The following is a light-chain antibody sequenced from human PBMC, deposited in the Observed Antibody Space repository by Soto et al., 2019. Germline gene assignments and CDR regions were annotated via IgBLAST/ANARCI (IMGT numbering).Light chain of an antibody. V-gene: IGLV2-14*03. Sequence: QSALTQPASVSGSPGQSITISCTGTSSDVGGYNYVSWYQHHPGKAHKLMIYDVSNRPSGVSNRFSGSKSSNTASLIISGLQAVDEADYYCSSYTSSSTLSTYVFGTGTKVTVL. CDR1: SSDVGGYNY. CDR2: DVS. J-gene: IGLJ1*01. CDR3: SSYTSSSTLSTYV.